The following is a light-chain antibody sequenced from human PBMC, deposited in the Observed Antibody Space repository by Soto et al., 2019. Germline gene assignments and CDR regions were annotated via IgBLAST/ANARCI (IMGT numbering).Light chain of an antibody. CDR3: LQDDTYPLT. Sequence: AIQMTQSPSSLSASVGERVTITCRASQGIRNDLGWYQQKPGKAPNLLIYGASTLHSGVPSMFSGSGSGTEFTLTISSLQPEDFATYYCLQDDTYPLTFGGGTKVEIK. CDR1: QGIRND. CDR2: GAS. J-gene: IGKJ4*01. V-gene: IGKV1-6*01.